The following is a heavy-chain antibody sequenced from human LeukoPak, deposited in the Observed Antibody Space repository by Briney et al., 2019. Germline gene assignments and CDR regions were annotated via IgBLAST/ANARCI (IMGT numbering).Heavy chain of an antibody. V-gene: IGHV1-69*04. CDR1: GGTFSSYA. J-gene: IGHJ5*02. CDR3: ARVGGPVVITNVGNWFDP. Sequence: SVKVSCKASGGTFSSYAISWVRQAPGQGLEWMGRIIPILGIANSAQKFQGSVTITADKSPSTAYMELSSLRSEDTAVYYCARVGGPVVITNVGNWFDPWGQGTLVTVSS. CDR2: IIPILGIA. D-gene: IGHD3-22*01.